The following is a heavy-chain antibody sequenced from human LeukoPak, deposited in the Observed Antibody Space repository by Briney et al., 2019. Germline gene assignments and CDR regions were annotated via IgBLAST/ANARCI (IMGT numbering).Heavy chain of an antibody. V-gene: IGHV1-18*01. CDR2: ISAYNGNT. J-gene: IGHJ3*02. Sequence: ASVKVSCKASGYTFTSYGISWVRQAPGQGLEWMGWISAYNGNTNYAQKLQGRVTMTTDTSTSTAYMELRSLRSDDTAVYYCARDSGERKYDFWSGYQRGNDAFDIWGQGTMVTVSS. CDR1: GYTFTSYG. D-gene: IGHD3-3*01. CDR3: ARDSGERKYDFWSGYQRGNDAFDI.